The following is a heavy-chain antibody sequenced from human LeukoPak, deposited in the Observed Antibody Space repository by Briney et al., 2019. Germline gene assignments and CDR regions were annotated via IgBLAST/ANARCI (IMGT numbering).Heavy chain of an antibody. J-gene: IGHJ5*02. Sequence: ASVKVSCKASGYTFTNYSIHWVRQAPGQGLEWLGIINPSGGRTSYAQKFQGRVTMTRDMSTSTVDMELSSLRSEDTAVYYCARDTIATRQYNWFDPWGRGTLVTVSS. CDR3: ARDTIATRQYNWFDP. CDR2: INPSGGRT. V-gene: IGHV1-46*01. CDR1: GYTFTNYS. D-gene: IGHD6-6*01.